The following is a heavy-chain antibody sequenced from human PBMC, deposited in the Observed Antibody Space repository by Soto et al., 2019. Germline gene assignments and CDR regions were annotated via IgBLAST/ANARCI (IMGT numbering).Heavy chain of an antibody. V-gene: IGHV4-59*01. Sequence: SETLSLTCTVSGGSINTYYWSWIRQPPGKGLEWIGYVDYSGNSDSSPSLKSRVTISIDTSQKQVSLKLNSVTAADTAVYYCARKWFSGAGRFEFDYWGQGIPVTVSS. CDR3: ARKWFSGAGRFEFDY. CDR1: GGSINTYY. D-gene: IGHD6-19*01. CDR2: VDYSGNS. J-gene: IGHJ4*02.